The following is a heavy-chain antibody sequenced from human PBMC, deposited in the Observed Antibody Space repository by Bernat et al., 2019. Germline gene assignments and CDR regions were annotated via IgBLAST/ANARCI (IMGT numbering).Heavy chain of an antibody. Sequence: EVRLLESGGGLVQPGGSLRLSCTASGFILSSYAMGWVRQAPGEGLKWVSLISTGGGSTYYADSVKGRFTISGDNSKNTLYLQMNSLRAEDTALYYCVKSPIPGAFDVWGHGTMVTVSS. CDR3: VKSPIPGAFDV. CDR2: ISTGGGST. V-gene: IGHV3-23*01. J-gene: IGHJ3*01. CDR1: GFILSSYA.